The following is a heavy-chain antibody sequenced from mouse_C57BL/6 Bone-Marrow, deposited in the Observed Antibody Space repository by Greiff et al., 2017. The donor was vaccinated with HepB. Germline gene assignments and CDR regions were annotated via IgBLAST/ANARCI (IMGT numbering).Heavy chain of an antibody. J-gene: IGHJ4*01. CDR1: GFTFSDYY. V-gene: IGHV5-12*01. Sequence: EVKVVESGGGLVQPGGSLKLSCAASGFTFSDYYMYWVRQTPEKRLEGVAYISNGGGSTYYPDTVKGRFTISRDNAKNTLYLQMSRLKSEDTAMYYCARHNYYSNYDAMDYWGQGTSVTVSS. CDR3: ARHNYYSNYDAMDY. CDR2: ISNGGGST. D-gene: IGHD2-5*01.